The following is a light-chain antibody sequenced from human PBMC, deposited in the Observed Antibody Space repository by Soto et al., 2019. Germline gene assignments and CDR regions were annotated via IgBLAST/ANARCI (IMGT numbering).Light chain of an antibody. J-gene: IGKJ4*01. CDR2: DAS. CDR3: QQRSNWPPLT. Sequence: EIVLTQSPATLSLSPGERATLSCRASQSVSNYLVWYQQKPGRAPRLLIYDASNRATGIPARFSGSGSGTDFTLTISSLEPEDFAVYCCQQRSNWPPLTVGGGTKVEIK. CDR1: QSVSNY. V-gene: IGKV3-11*01.